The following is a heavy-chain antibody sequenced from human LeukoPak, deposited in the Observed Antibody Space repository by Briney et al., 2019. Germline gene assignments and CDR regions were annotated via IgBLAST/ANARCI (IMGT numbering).Heavy chain of an antibody. CDR2: VSFSGDET. CDR1: GFTFSYYG. V-gene: IGHV3-23*01. CDR3: AKDSGYYSFDY. Sequence: PGGSLRLSCAASGFTFSYYGMTWVRQAPGKGLEWVSSVSFSGDETYYADSVKGRFTISRDTSKNTVYLQMNSLRAEDTALYYCAKDSGYYSFDYWGQGTLVTVSS. J-gene: IGHJ4*02. D-gene: IGHD3-3*01.